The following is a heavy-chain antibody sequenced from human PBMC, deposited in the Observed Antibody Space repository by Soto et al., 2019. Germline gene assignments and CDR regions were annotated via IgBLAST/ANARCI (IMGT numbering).Heavy chain of an antibody. J-gene: IGHJ5*02. V-gene: IGHV3-23*01. D-gene: IGHD3-3*01. CDR1: GVSFSSYA. CDR2: ISGSDDST. Sequence: GGYVRLSCAASGVSFSSYALTWVRQAPGKGLEWVSTISGSDDSTYYADSVKGRLTISRDNSKNTLYLQMNSLRAEDTAVYYCAKAGTIFGVVMNNWFDPWGQGT. CDR3: AKAGTIFGVVMNNWFDP.